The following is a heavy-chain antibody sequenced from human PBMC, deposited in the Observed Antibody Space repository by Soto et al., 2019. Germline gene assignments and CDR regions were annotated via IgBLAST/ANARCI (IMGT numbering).Heavy chain of an antibody. Sequence: EVQLVESGGGLVQPGGSLRLSCAASGFTFSAFEMNWVRQAPGKGLEWLSYIYNSGSTMTYADSVKGRFAISRDNAKNSLYSQMYTLRAEDTAVYYCARESGGTGLDVWGQGTTVTVSS. V-gene: IGHV3-48*03. CDR2: IYNSGSTM. CDR3: ARESGGTGLDV. J-gene: IGHJ6*02. CDR1: GFTFSAFE.